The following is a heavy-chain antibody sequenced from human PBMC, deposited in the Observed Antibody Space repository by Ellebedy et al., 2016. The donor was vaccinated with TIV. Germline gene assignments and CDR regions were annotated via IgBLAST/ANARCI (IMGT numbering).Heavy chain of an antibody. Sequence: AASVKVSCKASGNTFSGHYMHWVRQAPGQELEWMGWLHPNGGDSRYAQRFHGRLIITRDTSISTDYMELKRLTSDDTAVYYCARQSGDDYHLDFWGQGTVVTVSS. CDR2: LHPNGGDS. D-gene: IGHD5-12*01. CDR1: GNTFSGHY. CDR3: ARQSGDDYHLDF. V-gene: IGHV1-2*02. J-gene: IGHJ4*02.